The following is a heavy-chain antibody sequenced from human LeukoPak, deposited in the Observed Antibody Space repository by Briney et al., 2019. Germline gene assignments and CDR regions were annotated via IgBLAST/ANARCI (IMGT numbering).Heavy chain of an antibody. Sequence: SETLSLTCTVSGGSINNYYWTWIRQPPGKGLAWIGYVYHSGSTNYKPSLKSRLTMSIDTSSNQFSLKLSSVTAADTAVYDCARAPVGAHGPFEYWGQGTLVTASS. D-gene: IGHD1-26*01. CDR2: VYHSGST. J-gene: IGHJ4*02. V-gene: IGHV4-59*01. CDR3: ARAPVGAHGPFEY. CDR1: GGSINNYY.